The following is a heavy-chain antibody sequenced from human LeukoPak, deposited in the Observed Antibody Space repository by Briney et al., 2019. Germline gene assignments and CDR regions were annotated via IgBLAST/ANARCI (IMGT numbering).Heavy chain of an antibody. J-gene: IGHJ4*02. V-gene: IGHV1-18*01. D-gene: IGHD1-7*01. CDR1: GYTFSNYG. CDR2: ISAYNGNT. Sequence: ASVKVSCKASGYTFSNYGITWVRQAPGQGPEWMGWISAYNGNTNYAQKLQGRVTMTTDTSTSTVYMDLSSLRSEDTAVYYCARDPRIAGTKESDYWGQGTLVTVSS. CDR3: ARDPRIAGTKESDY.